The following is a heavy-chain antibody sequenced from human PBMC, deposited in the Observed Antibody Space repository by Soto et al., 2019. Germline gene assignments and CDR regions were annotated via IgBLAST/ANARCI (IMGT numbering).Heavy chain of an antibody. CDR1: GGEFKNFI. D-gene: IGHD2-2*01. CDR3: ARVGSCISSSGLYYGMDV. Sequence: VQLVQSGAEVRKPGSSVKVSCKASGGEFKNFIIAWVRQAPGHGLEWMGGFIPIFGTPNFVQKFQDRVTITADEATRTTYMELRSLRSEDTAVYYCARVGSCISSSGLYYGMDVWGQGTTVSVSS. V-gene: IGHV1-69*01. CDR2: FIPIFGTP. J-gene: IGHJ6*02.